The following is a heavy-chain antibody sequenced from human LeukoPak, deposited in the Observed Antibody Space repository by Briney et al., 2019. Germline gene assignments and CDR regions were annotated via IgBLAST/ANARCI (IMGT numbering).Heavy chain of an antibody. CDR1: GGSISSSSYY. CDR3: ATKTDYGGNSYFDY. CDR2: IYYSGST. Sequence: SETLSLTCTVSGGSISSSSYYWGWIRQPPGKGLEWIGSIYYSGSTYYNPSLKSRVTISVDTSKNQFSLKLSSVTAADTAVYYCATKTDYGGNSYFDYWGQGTLVTVSS. J-gene: IGHJ4*02. D-gene: IGHD4-23*01. V-gene: IGHV4-39*01.